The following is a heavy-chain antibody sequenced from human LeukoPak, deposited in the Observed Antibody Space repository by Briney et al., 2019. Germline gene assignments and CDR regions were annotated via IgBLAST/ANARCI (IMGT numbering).Heavy chain of an antibody. Sequence: SVKVSCKASGGTFSSYAISWVRQAPGQGLEWMGGIIPIFGTANYAQKFQGRVTITADESTSTACMELSSLRSEDTAVYYCAREYYDFWSGRYYYYGMDVWGQGTTVTVSS. CDR1: GGTFSSYA. CDR2: IIPIFGTA. D-gene: IGHD3-3*01. J-gene: IGHJ6*02. CDR3: AREYYDFWSGRYYYYGMDV. V-gene: IGHV1-69*01.